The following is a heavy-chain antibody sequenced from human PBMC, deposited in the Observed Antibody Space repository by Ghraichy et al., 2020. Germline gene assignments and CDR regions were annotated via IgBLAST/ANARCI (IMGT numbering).Heavy chain of an antibody. V-gene: IGHV4-59*01. CDR1: GGSIRRNY. CDR2: IFYSGTT. D-gene: IGHD1-14*01. CDR3: ARNRGSSSYDYYGMDV. J-gene: IGHJ6*02. Sequence: SETLSLTCSVSGGSIRRNYWSWIRQPPGKGLEWSGYIFYSGTTHYNPVLKSRVTLSVDTSKHQFSLTVWSVNAADTAVYYCARNRGSSSYDYYGMDVWGQGTTVTVSS.